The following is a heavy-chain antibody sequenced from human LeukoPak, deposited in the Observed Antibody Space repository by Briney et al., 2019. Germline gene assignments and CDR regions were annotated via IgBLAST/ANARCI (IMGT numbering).Heavy chain of an antibody. CDR1: GGSISSGDYY. J-gene: IGHJ4*02. CDR3: AREASTDPYYFDY. CDR2: IYYSGST. Sequence: SETLSLTCTVSGGSISSGDYYWSWIRQPPGKGLEWIGYIYYSGSTYYNPSLKSRVTISVDTSKNQFSLELSSVTAADTAVYYCAREASTDPYYFDYWGQGTLVTVSS. D-gene: IGHD1-26*01. V-gene: IGHV4-30-4*01.